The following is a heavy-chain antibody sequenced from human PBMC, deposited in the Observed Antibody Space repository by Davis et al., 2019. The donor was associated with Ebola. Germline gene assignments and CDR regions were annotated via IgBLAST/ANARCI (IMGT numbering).Heavy chain of an antibody. CDR2: IYYCGST. V-gene: IGHV4-39*01. J-gene: IGHJ4*02. Sequence: SETLSLTCTVSGGSISSSSYYWGWIRQPPGKGLEWIGSIYYCGSTYYNPSLKSRVTISVDTSKNQFSLKLSSVTAADTAVYCCARSPTPQLWFLFDFWGQGTLVTVSS. CDR1: GGSISSSSYY. D-gene: IGHD5-18*01. CDR3: ARSPTPQLWFLFDF.